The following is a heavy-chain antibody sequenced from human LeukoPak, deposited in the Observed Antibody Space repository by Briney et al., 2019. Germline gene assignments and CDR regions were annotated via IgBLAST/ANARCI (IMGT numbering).Heavy chain of an antibody. D-gene: IGHD2-21*02. V-gene: IGHV3-23*01. Sequence: GGSLRLSCAASGFTFSSYAMSWVRQAPGKGLEWVSAISGSGGSTYYADSVKGRFTISRDNSKNTLYLQMNSLRAEDTAVYYCAKEGGTYCGGDCYSYYNWFDPWGQGTLVTVSS. CDR2: ISGSGGST. CDR1: GFTFSSYA. J-gene: IGHJ5*02. CDR3: AKEGGTYCGGDCYSYYNWFDP.